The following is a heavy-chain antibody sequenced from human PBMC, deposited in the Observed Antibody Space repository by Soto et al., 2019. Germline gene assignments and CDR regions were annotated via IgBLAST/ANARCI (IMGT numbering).Heavy chain of an antibody. CDR2: IYSGGST. CDR1: GFTVSSNY. Sequence: GGSLRLSCAASGFTVSSNYMSWVRQAPGKGLEWVSVIYSGGSTYYADSVKGRFTISRDNSKNTLYLQMNSLRAEDTAVYYCARDKHPFWSGYYNNWFDPWGQGTLVTVSS. V-gene: IGHV3-66*01. CDR3: ARDKHPFWSGYYNNWFDP. D-gene: IGHD3-3*01. J-gene: IGHJ5*02.